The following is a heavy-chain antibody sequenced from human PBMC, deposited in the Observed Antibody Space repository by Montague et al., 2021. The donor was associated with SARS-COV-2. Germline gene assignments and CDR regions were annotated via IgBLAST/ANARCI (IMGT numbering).Heavy chain of an antibody. CDR1: GDSVSSNSAA. Sequence: CAISGDSVSSNSAAWNWIRQSPSRGLEWLGRTYYRSKWYNDYAVSVKSRITINPDTSKNQFSLQLTSVTAADTAVYYCARGQEGVNMVVVVLGFYYYLDVWGKGTTVTVSS. J-gene: IGHJ6*03. D-gene: IGHD2-15*01. V-gene: IGHV6-1*01. CDR2: TYYRSKWYN. CDR3: ARGQEGVNMVVVVLGFYYYLDV.